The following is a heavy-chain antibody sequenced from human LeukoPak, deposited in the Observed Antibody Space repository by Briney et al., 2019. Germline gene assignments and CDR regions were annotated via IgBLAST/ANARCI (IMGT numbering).Heavy chain of an antibody. CDR2: ISGSGGST. CDR1: GFTFSSYW. J-gene: IGHJ4*02. Sequence: PGGSLRLSCAASGFTFSSYWMHWVRQAPGKGLEWVSAISGSGGSTYYADSVKGRFTISRDNSKNTLYPQMNSLRAEDTAVYYCARGYYYDSSGYDYWGQGTLVTVSS. D-gene: IGHD3-22*01. V-gene: IGHV3-23*01. CDR3: ARGYYYDSSGYDY.